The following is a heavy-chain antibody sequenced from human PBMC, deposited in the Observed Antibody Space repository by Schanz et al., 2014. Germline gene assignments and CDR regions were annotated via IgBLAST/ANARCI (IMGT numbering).Heavy chain of an antibody. J-gene: IGHJ6*02. V-gene: IGHV3-11*01. CDR2: ISRSGDTL. CDR1: GFTFSYYY. D-gene: IGHD3-16*01. CDR3: AKDRQNRVNRVGYYYGMDV. Sequence: QVQLVESGGGLVKPGGSLRLSCAASGFTFSYYYMSWIRQAPGKGLEWVAYISRSGDTLYYADSVKGRFTISRDNAKNSLYLQMNSLRAEDTALYYCAKDRQNRVNRVGYYYGMDVWGQGTTVTVSS.